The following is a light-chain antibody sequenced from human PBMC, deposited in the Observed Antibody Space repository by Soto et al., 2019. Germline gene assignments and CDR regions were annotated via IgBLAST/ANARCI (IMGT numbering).Light chain of an antibody. CDR3: HQYHNLPPST. CDR2: AAS. Sequence: DMVMTQSPATLSVSPGDRATLSCRASQSVSSNLAWYQQKPGQAPRLLIYAASTRATGIPARFSGSGSGTEFTLTISSLQPEDFASYYCHQYHNLPPSTFGIGTKVEIK. V-gene: IGKV3-15*01. CDR1: QSVSSN. J-gene: IGKJ1*01.